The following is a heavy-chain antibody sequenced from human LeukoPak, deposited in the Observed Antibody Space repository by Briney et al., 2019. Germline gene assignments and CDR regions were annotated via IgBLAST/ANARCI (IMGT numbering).Heavy chain of an antibody. D-gene: IGHD3-22*01. Sequence: SETLSLTCAVYGGSFSGYYWTWIRQPPGKGLEWIGSIYQSETAHYNPSLKSRVTISGDTSKNQFSLKLSSVTAADTAVYYCARHDSSGLYNAFDFWGQGTMVTVSS. CDR2: IYQSETA. V-gene: IGHV4-34*01. CDR1: GGSFSGYY. J-gene: IGHJ3*01. CDR3: ARHDSSGLYNAFDF.